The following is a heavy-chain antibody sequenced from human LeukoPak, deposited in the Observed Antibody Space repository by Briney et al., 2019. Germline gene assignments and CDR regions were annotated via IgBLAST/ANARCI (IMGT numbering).Heavy chain of an antibody. CDR3: ARDQLNIVVVPAAETYYYYYGMDV. CDR2: IKQDGSEK. J-gene: IGHJ6*02. Sequence: GGSLRLSCAASGLTFSSYWMSWVRQAPGKGLEWVANIKQDGSEKYYVDSVKGRFTISRDNAKNSLYLQMNSLRAEDTAVYYCARDQLNIVVVPAAETYYYYYGMDVWGQGTTVTVSS. CDR1: GLTFSSYW. V-gene: IGHV3-7*01. D-gene: IGHD2-2*01.